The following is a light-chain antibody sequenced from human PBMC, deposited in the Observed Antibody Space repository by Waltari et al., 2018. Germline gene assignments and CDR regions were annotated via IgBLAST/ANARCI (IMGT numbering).Light chain of an antibody. CDR1: ASDVGGSNY. CDR2: AVS. J-gene: IGLJ2*01. V-gene: IGLV2-14*03. CDR3: SSYSSSSSLV. Sequence: QSALTQPASVSGSPGQSITISCTGTASDVGGSNYASWFQQHPGKAPKLMIYAVSARPSGVSYRFSGSKSGNTASLTISGLQAADEADYYCSSYSSSSSLVFGGGTRLTVL.